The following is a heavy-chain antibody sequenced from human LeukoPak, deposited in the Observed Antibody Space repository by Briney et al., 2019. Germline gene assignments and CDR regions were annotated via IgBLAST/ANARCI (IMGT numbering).Heavy chain of an antibody. V-gene: IGHV1-69*13. CDR1: GGTFSSYA. J-gene: IGHJ3*02. D-gene: IGHD1-26*01. Sequence: ASVKVSCKASGGTFSSYAINWVRQAPGQGLEWMGGIIHMFGTANYAQKFQGGVTITADESTSTAYMELSSLRSEDTAVYYCARVEGVGAKVKAFDIWGQGTMVTVSS. CDR2: IIHMFGTA. CDR3: ARVEGVGAKVKAFDI.